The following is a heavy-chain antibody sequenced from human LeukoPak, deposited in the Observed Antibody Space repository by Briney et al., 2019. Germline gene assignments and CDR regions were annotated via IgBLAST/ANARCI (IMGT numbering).Heavy chain of an antibody. D-gene: IGHD3-9*01. V-gene: IGHV4-59*01. CDR1: GGSISSYY. CDR3: ARARYFDWSIDY. Sequence: SETLSLTCTVSGGSISSYYWSWIRQPPGKGLEWIGYIYYSGSTNYNPSLKSRVTISVDTSKNQFSLKLSSVTAADTAVYYCARARYFDWSIDYWGQGTLVTVSS. J-gene: IGHJ4*02. CDR2: IYYSGST.